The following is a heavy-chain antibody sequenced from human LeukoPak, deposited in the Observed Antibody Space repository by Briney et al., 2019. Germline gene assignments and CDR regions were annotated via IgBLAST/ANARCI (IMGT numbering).Heavy chain of an antibody. Sequence: PGGSLRLSCAASGFTFSSYAMSWVRQAPGKGLEGVSYISGGSSFTYYVDSVKGRFTISRDNAKNSLYLQMNSLRAEDTAVYYCARDLGYSSGPNYWGQGTRVTVSS. V-gene: IGHV3-21*01. CDR2: ISGGSSFT. D-gene: IGHD6-19*01. CDR1: GFTFSSYA. J-gene: IGHJ4*02. CDR3: ARDLGYSSGPNY.